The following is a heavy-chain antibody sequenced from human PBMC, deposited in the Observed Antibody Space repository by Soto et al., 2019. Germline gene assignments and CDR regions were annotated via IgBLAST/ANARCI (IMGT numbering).Heavy chain of an antibody. D-gene: IGHD6-13*01. V-gene: IGHV1-69*13. CDR3: ARDYRSGYSSSWYNWFDP. CDR1: GGTFSSYA. Sequence: SLKVSCKASGGTFSSYAISWVRQAPGQGLEWMGGIIPIFGTANYAQKFQGRVTITADESTSTAYMELSSLRSEDTAVYYCARDYRSGYSSSWYNWFDPWGQGTLVTVSS. CDR2: IIPIFGTA. J-gene: IGHJ5*02.